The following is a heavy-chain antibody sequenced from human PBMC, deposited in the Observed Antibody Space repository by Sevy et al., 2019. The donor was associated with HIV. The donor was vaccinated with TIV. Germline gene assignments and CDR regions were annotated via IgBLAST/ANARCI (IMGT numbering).Heavy chain of an antibody. J-gene: IGHJ5*02. D-gene: IGHD6-6*01. CDR3: ARDRYSSSSLSDWFDL. CDR2: ISYDGSNK. Sequence: GGSLRLSCAASGFTLSTYAMHWVRQAPGKGLEWVAVISYDGSNKYNADSVRGRFTISRDSSKNTLYLQMNSLRTEDTAVYYCARDRYSSSSLSDWFDLWGQGTLVTVSS. V-gene: IGHV3-30-3*01. CDR1: GFTLSTYA.